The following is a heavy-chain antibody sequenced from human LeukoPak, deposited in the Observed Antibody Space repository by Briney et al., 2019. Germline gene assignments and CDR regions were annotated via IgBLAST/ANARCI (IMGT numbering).Heavy chain of an antibody. D-gene: IGHD3-22*01. CDR3: ARVPSEIGGYYPEYFRH. J-gene: IGHJ1*01. CDR1: GFTFSSYW. V-gene: IGHV3-74*01. CDR2: IKSDGST. Sequence: GGSLRLSCAASGFTFSSYWMHWVRQAPGKGLVWVSRIKSDGSTNYADSVKGRFTISRDNAKNTVSLQMNSLRAEDTGVYYCARVPSEIGGYYPEYFRHWGQGTLVTVSS.